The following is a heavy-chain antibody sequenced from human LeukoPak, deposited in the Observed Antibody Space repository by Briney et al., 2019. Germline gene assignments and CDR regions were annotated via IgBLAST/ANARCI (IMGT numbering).Heavy chain of an antibody. V-gene: IGHV4-4*07. D-gene: IGHD1/OR15-1a*01. CDR1: GGSISSYY. Sequence: SETLSLTCTVSGGSISSYYWSWIRQPAGKGLEWIGRIFTSGSTSYNPSLKSRVTISVDKSKNQFSLKLSSVTAADTAVYYCARTRNWNNGPYYYYYMDVWGKGTTVTVSS. CDR3: ARTRNWNNGPYYYYYMDV. CDR2: IFTSGST. J-gene: IGHJ6*03.